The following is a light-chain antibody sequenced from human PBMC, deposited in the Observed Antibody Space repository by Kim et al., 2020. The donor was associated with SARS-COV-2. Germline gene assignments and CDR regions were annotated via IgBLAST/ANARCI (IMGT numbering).Light chain of an antibody. CDR2: DAS. Sequence: SPMNIAARSGGTAPRFGNFLACCQQRPGQAPRRLIYDASTSGAGIPARFSISGSGGDFTPTISSLEPQDFAVNYCQKRSNWSPWTFGQGTKVDIK. CDR3: QKRSNWSPWT. V-gene: IGKV3-11*02. CDR1: PRFGNF. J-gene: IGKJ1*01.